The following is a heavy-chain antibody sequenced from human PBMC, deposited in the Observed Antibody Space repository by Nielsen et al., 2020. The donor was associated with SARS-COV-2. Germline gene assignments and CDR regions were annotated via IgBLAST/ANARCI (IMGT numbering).Heavy chain of an antibody. CDR3: AREGDTYGVRNFDY. Sequence: GESLKISCAASGFIVSTKYMNWVRQAPGKGLEWVSVYYSGGTTLYADSVKGRFIISRDNSRNTVYLQMNSLRVEDTAMYYCAREGDTYGVRNFDYWGQGIVVTVSS. V-gene: IGHV3-53*01. J-gene: IGHJ4*02. CDR1: GFIVSTKY. CDR2: YYSGGTT. D-gene: IGHD5-18*01.